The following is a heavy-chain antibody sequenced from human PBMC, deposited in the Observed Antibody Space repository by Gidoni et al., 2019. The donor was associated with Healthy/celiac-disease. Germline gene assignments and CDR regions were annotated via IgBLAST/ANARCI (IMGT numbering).Heavy chain of an antibody. V-gene: IGHV3-23*01. J-gene: IGHJ3*02. CDR2: ISGSGGST. Sequence: EVQLLESGGGLVQPGGSLILSCAASGFTFSIYALSWVRQAPGKGLEWVSAISGSGGSTYYADSVKGRFTISRDNSKNTLYLQMNSLRAEDTAVYYCAKDARNAGLYWGLDAFDIWGQGTMVTVSS. D-gene: IGHD7-27*01. CDR1: GFTFSIYA. CDR3: AKDARNAGLYWGLDAFDI.